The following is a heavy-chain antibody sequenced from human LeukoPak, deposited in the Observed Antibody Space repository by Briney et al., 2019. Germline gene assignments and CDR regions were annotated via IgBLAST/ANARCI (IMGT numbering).Heavy chain of an antibody. V-gene: IGHV3-23*01. CDR3: AKEPGYSKNY. D-gene: IGHD5-12*01. J-gene: IGHJ4*02. Sequence: GGSLTLSCAASGFTFSSYSMSWVRQAPGKGLEWVSAISGSGGSTYYADSVKGRFTTSRDNSKNTLYLQMNSLRADDTAVYYCAKEPGYSKNYWGQGTLVTVSS. CDR1: GFTFSSYS. CDR2: ISGSGGST.